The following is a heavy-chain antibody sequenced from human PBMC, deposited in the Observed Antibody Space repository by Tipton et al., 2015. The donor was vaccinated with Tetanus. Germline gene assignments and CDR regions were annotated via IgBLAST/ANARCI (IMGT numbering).Heavy chain of an antibody. D-gene: IGHD3-22*01. CDR1: GGSISSYY. J-gene: IGHJ6*02. Sequence: TLSLTCTVSGGSISSYYWSWIRQPPGKGLEWIGYIYYSGSTNYNPSLKSRVTISVDTSKNQFSLKLSSVTAADTAVYYCARAPISEYYYDSSADDYYYYGMDVWGQGTTVTVSS. V-gene: IGHV4-59*01. CDR3: ARAPISEYYYDSSADDYYYYGMDV. CDR2: IYYSGST.